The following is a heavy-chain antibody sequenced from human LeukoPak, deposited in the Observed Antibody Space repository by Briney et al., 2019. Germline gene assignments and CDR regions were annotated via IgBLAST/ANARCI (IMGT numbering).Heavy chain of an antibody. CDR1: GGSVSDYY. CDR2: IYYTGST. Sequence: PSETLSLTCTVSGGSVSDYYWSWIRQSPGKGLEWIGYIYYTGSTSYNPSLRSRVTMSADTSKNQFSLKLSSVTAADTAVYHCARESQSVLWFGVHLWGHGTLVTVSS. V-gene: IGHV4-59*02. D-gene: IGHD3-10*01. J-gene: IGHJ4*01. CDR3: ARESQSVLWFGVHL.